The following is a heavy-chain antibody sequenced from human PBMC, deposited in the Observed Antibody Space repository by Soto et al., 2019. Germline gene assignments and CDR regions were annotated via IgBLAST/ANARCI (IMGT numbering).Heavy chain of an antibody. Sequence: PSETLSLTCTSSGASVSRYYWSWLRQPPGKGLEWIGYIYYSGSTNYNPSLKSRVTISVDTSKNQFSLKLSSVTAADTAVYYCARDQVAATPYYYYGMDVSGQGTTVTVS. V-gene: IGHV4-59*02. J-gene: IGHJ6*02. CDR2: IYYSGST. CDR3: ARDQVAATPYYYYGMDV. CDR1: GASVSRYY. D-gene: IGHD2-15*01.